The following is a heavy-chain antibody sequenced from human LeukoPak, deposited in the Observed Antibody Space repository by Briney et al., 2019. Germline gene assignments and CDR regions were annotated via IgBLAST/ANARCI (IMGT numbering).Heavy chain of an antibody. CDR2: IYPGDSDT. D-gene: IGHD1-14*01. CDR3: ARHFRTREPFDY. J-gene: IGHJ4*02. V-gene: IGHV5-51*01. Sequence: GESLKISCKGSGYSFTSYWIGGVRQMPAKGLEWMGIIYPGDSDTRYSPSFQGQVTISADKSISTAYLQLSSLKASDTAMYCCARHFRTREPFDYWGQGTLVTVSS. CDR1: GYSFTSYW.